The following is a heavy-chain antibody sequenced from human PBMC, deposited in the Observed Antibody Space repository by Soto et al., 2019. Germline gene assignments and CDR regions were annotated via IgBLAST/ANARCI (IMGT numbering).Heavy chain of an antibody. CDR2: IYYSGST. V-gene: IGHV4-39*01. CDR1: GGSISSSSYY. D-gene: IGHD3-3*01. J-gene: IGHJ5*02. CDR3: ARRRESDYDFWSGYYFAQGWFDP. Sequence: SETLSLTCTVSGGSISSSSYYWGWIRQPPGKGLEWIGSIYYSGSTYYNPSLKSRVTISVDTSKNQFSLKLSSVTAADTAVYYCARRRESDYDFWSGYYFAQGWFDPWGQGTLVT.